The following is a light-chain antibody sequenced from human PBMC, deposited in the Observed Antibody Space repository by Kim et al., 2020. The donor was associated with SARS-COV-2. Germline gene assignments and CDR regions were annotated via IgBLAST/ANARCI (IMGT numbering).Light chain of an antibody. Sequence: VEERVTITGRASESISRWLDWYQQKQGKAPKVRIYKASSLERGVTSRFSGSGSGTEFTLTISSMQTDDFATYYSQQYNSLYSFGQGTKLEIK. CDR1: ESISRW. CDR3: QQYNSLYS. CDR2: KAS. V-gene: IGKV1-5*03. J-gene: IGKJ2*03.